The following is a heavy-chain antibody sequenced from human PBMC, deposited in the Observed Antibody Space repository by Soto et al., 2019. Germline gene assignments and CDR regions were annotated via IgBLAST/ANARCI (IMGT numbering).Heavy chain of an antibody. CDR3: ARGIVGYSYVFDY. CDR1: GGTFSSYA. CDR2: IIPIFGTA. D-gene: IGHD5-18*01. J-gene: IGHJ4*02. V-gene: IGHV1-69*13. Sequence: SVKVSCKASGGTFSSYAISWVRQAPGQGLEWMGGIIPIFGTANYAQKFQGRVTITADESTSTAYMELSSLRSEDTAVYYCARGIVGYSYVFDYWGQGTLVTVSS.